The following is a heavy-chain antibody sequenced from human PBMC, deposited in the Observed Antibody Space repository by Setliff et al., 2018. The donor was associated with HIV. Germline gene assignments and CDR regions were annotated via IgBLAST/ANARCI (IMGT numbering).Heavy chain of an antibody. Sequence: KTSETLSLTCSVSGVSFSTNMYYWGWIRQPPGKGLEWVGSVYYSGDIFYNPSPRSRVTISLDSSKNQLSLRLKSVTAADTAVYFCARRAESTTTWFSSWYSYDMDVWGQGTTVTVSS. CDR2: VYYSGDI. J-gene: IGHJ6*02. V-gene: IGHV4-39*01. CDR3: ARRAESTTTWFSSWYSYDMDV. CDR1: GVSFSTNMYY. D-gene: IGHD2-15*01.